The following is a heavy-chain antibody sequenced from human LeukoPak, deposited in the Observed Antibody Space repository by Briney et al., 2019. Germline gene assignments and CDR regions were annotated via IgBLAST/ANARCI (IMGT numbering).Heavy chain of an antibody. J-gene: IGHJ4*02. Sequence: GGSLRLSCAASGFTFSSYAMSWVRQAPGKGLEWVSAISGSGGSTYYADSVRGRFTISRDNSKNTLYLQMNSLRAEDTAVYYCARAQYYYDSSGYPRFDYWGQGTLVTVSS. V-gene: IGHV3-23*01. CDR3: ARAQYYYDSSGYPRFDY. CDR1: GFTFSSYA. CDR2: ISGSGGST. D-gene: IGHD3-22*01.